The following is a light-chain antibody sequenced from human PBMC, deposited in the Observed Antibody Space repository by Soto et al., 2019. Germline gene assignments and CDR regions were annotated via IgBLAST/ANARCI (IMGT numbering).Light chain of an antibody. CDR1: QSTSNY. CDR2: AAS. Sequence: DIQMTQSPSSLSASVGDRVTITCRASQSTSNYLNWYQHKAGKAPKVLIYAASSLQRGVPSRFSGSGSGTDFTLIISSLQPEDFATYYCQQSYSPLWTFGQGTKVDIK. J-gene: IGKJ1*01. CDR3: QQSYSPLWT. V-gene: IGKV1-39*01.